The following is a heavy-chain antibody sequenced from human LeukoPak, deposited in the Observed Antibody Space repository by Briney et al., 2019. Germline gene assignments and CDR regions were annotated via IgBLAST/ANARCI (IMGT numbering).Heavy chain of an antibody. J-gene: IGHJ4*02. D-gene: IGHD3-3*01. CDR2: ISYDGSNR. V-gene: IGHV3-30*03. CDR3: VRGWSATYSGY. CDR1: GSTFSSYE. Sequence: GGSLRLSCAPSGSTFSSYEIQWVRQAPGKGLEWVAVISYDGSNRDYVDSVKGRFTISRDNSKNTLYLQLNSLRAEDTAVYYCVRGWSATYSGYWGQGTLVTVSS.